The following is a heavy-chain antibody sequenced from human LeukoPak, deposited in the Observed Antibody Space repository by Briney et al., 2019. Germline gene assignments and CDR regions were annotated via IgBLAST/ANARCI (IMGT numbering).Heavy chain of an antibody. Sequence: PSETLSLTCTVSGGSISSYYWSWIRQPPGKGLEWIAYISDIGSINYNPSLKSRVTISLDTSKNQFSLKLSSMTAADTAVYYCAGHHPRNTVDFWGQGTLVTVSS. V-gene: IGHV4-59*08. CDR1: GGSISSYY. CDR2: ISDIGSI. J-gene: IGHJ4*02. CDR3: AGHHPRNTVDF. D-gene: IGHD2/OR15-2a*01.